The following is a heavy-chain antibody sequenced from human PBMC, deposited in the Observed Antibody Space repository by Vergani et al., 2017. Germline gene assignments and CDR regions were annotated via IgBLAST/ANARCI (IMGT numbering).Heavy chain of an antibody. CDR1: GGSISSYY. CDR3: AIDRSPDYDFWSGYYPYWYFDL. CDR2: IYYSGST. Sequence: QVQLQESGPGLVKPSETLSLTCTVSGGSISSYYWSWIRQPPGKGLEWIGYIYYSGSTNYNPSLKSRVTISVDTSKNQFSLKLSSVTAADTAVYYCAIDRSPDYDFWSGYYPYWYFDLWGRGTLVTVSS. D-gene: IGHD3-3*01. V-gene: IGHV4-59*01. J-gene: IGHJ2*01.